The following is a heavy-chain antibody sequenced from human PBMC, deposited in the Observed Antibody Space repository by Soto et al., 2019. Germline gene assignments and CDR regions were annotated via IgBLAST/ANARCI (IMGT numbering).Heavy chain of an antibody. Sequence: QVQLVESGGGVVQPGRSLRLSCAASGFTFSSYAMHWVRQAPGKGLEWVAVISYDGSNKYYADSVKGRFTISRDNSKNTLYLQMNSLRAEDTAVYYCARDLRIQLWLYGYYGMDVWGQGTTVTVSS. J-gene: IGHJ6*02. D-gene: IGHD5-18*01. V-gene: IGHV3-30-3*01. CDR2: ISYDGSNK. CDR1: GFTFSSYA. CDR3: ARDLRIQLWLYGYYGMDV.